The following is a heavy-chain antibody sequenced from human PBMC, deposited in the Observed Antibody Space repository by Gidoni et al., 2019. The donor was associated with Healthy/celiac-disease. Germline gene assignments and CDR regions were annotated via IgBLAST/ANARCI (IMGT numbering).Heavy chain of an antibody. CDR1: VGSISSYY. J-gene: IGHJ4*02. CDR2: IYYSGSP. Sequence: QVQLQESDPGLVKPSETLSLTCPVSVGSISSYYWSWIRQPPGKGLEWIGYIYYSGSPNYNPSLKSRVTISVDTSKNQFSLKLSSVTAADTAVYYCARDPMVRGGYFDYWGQGTLVTVSS. CDR3: ARDPMVRGGYFDY. V-gene: IGHV4-59*01. D-gene: IGHD3-10*01.